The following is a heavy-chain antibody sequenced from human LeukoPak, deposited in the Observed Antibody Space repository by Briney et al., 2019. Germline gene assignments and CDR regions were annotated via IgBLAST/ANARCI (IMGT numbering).Heavy chain of an antibody. Sequence: SETLSLTCTVSGGSISSYYWSWIRQPAGKGLEWIGRIYTSGSTNYNPSLKSRITMSIDTSKNQFSLKLSSVTAADTAVYYCARQVGATELPRDAFDIWGQGTMVTVSS. CDR2: IYTSGST. D-gene: IGHD1-26*01. CDR1: GGSISSYY. CDR3: ARQVGATELPRDAFDI. V-gene: IGHV4-4*07. J-gene: IGHJ3*02.